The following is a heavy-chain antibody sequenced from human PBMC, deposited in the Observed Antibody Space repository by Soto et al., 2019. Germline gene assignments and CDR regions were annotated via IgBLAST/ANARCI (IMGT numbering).Heavy chain of an antibody. Sequence: EVQLVESGGGLVKPGGSLRLSCAASGFTFTNAWMSWVRQAPGKGLEWIGHIKSKSDGGAADFAAPVTGRFTISRDDSKNTLYLQMNSLKTEDTAVYYCIPPHYYYYYFDVWGKGTTVTVS. CDR3: IPPHYYYYYFDV. V-gene: IGHV3-15*01. CDR2: IKSKSDGGAA. J-gene: IGHJ6*03. CDR1: GFTFTNAW.